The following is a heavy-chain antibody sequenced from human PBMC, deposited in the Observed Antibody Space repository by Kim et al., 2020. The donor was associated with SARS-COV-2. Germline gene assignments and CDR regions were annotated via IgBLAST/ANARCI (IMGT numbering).Heavy chain of an antibody. CDR1: GFTFSSYA. D-gene: IGHD4-17*01. CDR3: AKATPYLYGDYGGGRY. V-gene: IGHV3-23*01. J-gene: IGHJ4*02. CDR2: ISGSGGST. Sequence: GGSLRLSCAASGFTFSSYAMSWVRQAPGKGLEWVSAISGSGGSTYYADSVKGRFTISRDNSKNTLYLQMNSLRAEDTAVYYCAKATPYLYGDYGGGRYWGQGTLVTVSS.